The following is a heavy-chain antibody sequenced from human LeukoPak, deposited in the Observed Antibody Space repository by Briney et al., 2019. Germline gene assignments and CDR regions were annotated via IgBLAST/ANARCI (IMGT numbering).Heavy chain of an antibody. J-gene: IGHJ4*02. D-gene: IGHD3-16*01. CDR3: VKDRFEEGGH. V-gene: IGHV3-48*03. Sequence: GGSLRLSCAASGFTFSSYELKWVRQAPGKGLEWVSYIGSSGSTIYYADSVKGRFTISRDNAKNSLYLQMSSVRAEDTAVYCCVKDRFEEGGHWGQGTLVTVSS. CDR1: GFTFSSYE. CDR2: IGSSGSTI.